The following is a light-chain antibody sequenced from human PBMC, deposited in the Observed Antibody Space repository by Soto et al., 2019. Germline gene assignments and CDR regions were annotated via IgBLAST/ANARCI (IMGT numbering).Light chain of an antibody. CDR3: QQYNNWPSIT. CDR2: GAF. Sequence: EIVLTQSPATLSVSPGERATLSFRASQSVSSNLAWYQQKPGQAPRLLIYGAFTRATGIPARFSGSGSGTEFTLTISSLQSEDFAVYYCQQYNNWPSITFGQGTRLEIK. J-gene: IGKJ5*01. V-gene: IGKV3-15*01. CDR1: QSVSSN.